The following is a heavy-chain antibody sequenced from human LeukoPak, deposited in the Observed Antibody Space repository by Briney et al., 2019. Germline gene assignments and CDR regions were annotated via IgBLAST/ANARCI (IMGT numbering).Heavy chain of an antibody. CDR3: ARHHQQLVTGYDY. D-gene: IGHD6-13*01. Sequence: KPSETLSLTCTVSGGSINFYYWSWIRQPPGKRLEWIAYIFTSGSTSYNPSLKSRVTISVDMSKNQFSLKMRSVTAADTAVYYCARHHQQLVTGYDYWGQGTLVTVSS. V-gene: IGHV4-4*09. CDR2: IFTSGST. J-gene: IGHJ4*02. CDR1: GGSINFYY.